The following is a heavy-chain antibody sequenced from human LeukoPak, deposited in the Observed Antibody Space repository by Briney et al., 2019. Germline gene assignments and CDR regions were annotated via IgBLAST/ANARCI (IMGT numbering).Heavy chain of an antibody. V-gene: IGHV1-8*01. CDR1: GYTFTSYD. CDR2: MNPNSGNT. J-gene: IGHJ6*02. D-gene: IGHD2-2*01. CDR3: ARGGVLSTSLGFYYYYGMDV. Sequence: ASVKVSCKASGYTFTSYDINWVRQATGQGLEWMGWMNPNSGNTGYAQKFQGRVTMTRNTSISTAYMELSSLGSEDTAVYYCARGGVLSTSLGFYYYYGMDVWGQGTTVTVSS.